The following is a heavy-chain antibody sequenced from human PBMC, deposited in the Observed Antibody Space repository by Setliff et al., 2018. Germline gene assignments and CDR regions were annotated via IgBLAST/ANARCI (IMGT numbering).Heavy chain of an antibody. CDR2: IYTDGST. Sequence: KPSETLSLTCTVSGDSISGAKYYWSWIRQSAGKGLECIGRIYTDGSTKYNPSLNSRVTLLMDTAKNQISLRLSSVTAADTAVYYCARLPNYVWGSPVDYWGQGTLVTVSS. V-gene: IGHV4-61*02. J-gene: IGHJ4*02. D-gene: IGHD3-16*01. CDR3: ARLPNYVWGSPVDY. CDR1: GDSISGAKYY.